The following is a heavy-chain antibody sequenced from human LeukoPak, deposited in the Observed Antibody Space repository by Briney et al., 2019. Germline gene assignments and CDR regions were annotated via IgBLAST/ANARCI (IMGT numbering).Heavy chain of an antibody. D-gene: IGHD1-26*01. CDR1: VFTFSSYT. CDR3: AREGGSYPYYYYMDV. CDR2: IRSSSSYV. Sequence: GGSLRLSCAASVFTFSSYTMNWVRQSPGKGLGWVAPIRSSSSYVDYADSVKGRFTIYRDNDKNSLYLQMNSLRAEDTAVYYCAREGGSYPYYYYMDVWGKGTTVTISS. V-gene: IGHV3-21*01. J-gene: IGHJ6*03.